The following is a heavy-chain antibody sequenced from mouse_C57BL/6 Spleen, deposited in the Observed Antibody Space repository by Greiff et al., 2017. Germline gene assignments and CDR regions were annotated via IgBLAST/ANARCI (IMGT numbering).Heavy chain of an antibody. Sequence: QVQLKQPGAELVKPGASVKMSCPPPGYTFTSYWITWVKQRPGQGLEWIGDIYPGCGSTNYNEKFKSKATLTVDTSSSTAYLQLSSLTSEDSAVYYCAKSTTHWYFDVWGTGTTVTVSS. CDR1: GYTFTSYW. D-gene: IGHD5-1*01. CDR3: AKSTTHWYFDV. CDR2: IYPGCGST. J-gene: IGHJ1*03. V-gene: IGHV1-55*01.